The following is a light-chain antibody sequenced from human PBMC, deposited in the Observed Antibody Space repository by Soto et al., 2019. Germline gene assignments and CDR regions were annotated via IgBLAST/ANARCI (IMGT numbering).Light chain of an antibody. CDR2: AAS. V-gene: IGKV1-9*01. CDR3: LHLNSYSPDT. Sequence: DIQLTQSPSFLSASVGDRVTITCRASQGISSYLAWHQQKPGKAPKLLIFAASTLQNGVPSRFSGSGSGTEFTLTISSLQPEDFATYYCLHLNSYSPDTFGPGTKVDIK. J-gene: IGKJ3*01. CDR1: QGISSY.